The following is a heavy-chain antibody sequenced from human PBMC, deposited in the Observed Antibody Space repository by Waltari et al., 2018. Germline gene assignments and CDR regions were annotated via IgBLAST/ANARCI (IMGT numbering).Heavy chain of an antibody. CDR2: IKQDASEK. J-gene: IGHJ4*01. CDR3: AASVGVAPNY. D-gene: IGHD6-19*01. Sequence: EVQLVESGGGLVQPGGSLRRSGAASGLTLNNYWMTWVRQAPGKGLEWVANIKQDASEKYYVDSVKGRFTISRDNTKNSLYLQMNSLRAEDTAVYYCAASVGVAPNYWGHGTLVTVSS. CDR1: GLTLNNYW. V-gene: IGHV3-7*01.